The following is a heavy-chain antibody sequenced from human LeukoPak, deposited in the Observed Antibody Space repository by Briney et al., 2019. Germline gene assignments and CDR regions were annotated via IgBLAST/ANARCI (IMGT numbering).Heavy chain of an antibody. D-gene: IGHD6-19*01. J-gene: IGHJ4*02. Sequence: PGGSLRLSCAASGFTFSSYGMHWVRQAPGKGLEWVAFIRYDGSNKYYADSVKGRFTISRDNSKNTLYLQMNSLRAEDTAVYYCAKDRYSSGPQGEYYFDYWGQGTLVTVSS. V-gene: IGHV3-30*02. CDR1: GFTFSSYG. CDR2: IRYDGSNK. CDR3: AKDRYSSGPQGEYYFDY.